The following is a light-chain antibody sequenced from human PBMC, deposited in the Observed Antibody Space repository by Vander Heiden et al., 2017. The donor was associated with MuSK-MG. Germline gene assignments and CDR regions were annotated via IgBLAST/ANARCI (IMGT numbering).Light chain of an antibody. CDR2: DAS. J-gene: IGKJ5*01. Sequence: DIQMTQSPSSLSASVGDRVTITCQASQDISNYLNWYQQKPGKAPKLLIYDASNLETGVPSRFSGSGSGTDFTFTISSLQPEDIATYYCQQYDNLPPVITFGQGTRLEIK. CDR3: QQYDNLPPVIT. CDR1: QDISNY. V-gene: IGKV1-33*01.